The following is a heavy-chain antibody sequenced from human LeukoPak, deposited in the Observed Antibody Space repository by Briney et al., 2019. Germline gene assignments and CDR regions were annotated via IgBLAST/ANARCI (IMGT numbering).Heavy chain of an antibody. V-gene: IGHV5-51*01. D-gene: IGHD5-18*01. CDR3: ARKSDTKAPDY. CDR2: VYPDDSET. Sequence: GESLKISSKASGYSFTTYSNGWVRQMPGKGLEWMGIVYPDDSETRYSPSFEDQVTFSVDISINTAYLQWNSLKASDSAMYYCARKSDTKAPDYCGQGTLVTVSS. J-gene: IGHJ4*02. CDR1: GYSFTTYS.